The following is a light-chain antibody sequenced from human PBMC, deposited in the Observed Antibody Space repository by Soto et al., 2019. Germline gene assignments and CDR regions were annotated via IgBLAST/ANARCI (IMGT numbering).Light chain of an antibody. CDR3: QQYNSYS. Sequence: DIQMTQSPSTLSASVGDRVTITCRSSQSVSSWLAWYQQKPGKAPKLLIYKAASVESGVPSRFSGSGSGTVFALTISSLQPDDFATYYCQQYNSYSFGQGTKVEIK. J-gene: IGKJ1*01. V-gene: IGKV1-5*03. CDR1: QSVSSW. CDR2: KAA.